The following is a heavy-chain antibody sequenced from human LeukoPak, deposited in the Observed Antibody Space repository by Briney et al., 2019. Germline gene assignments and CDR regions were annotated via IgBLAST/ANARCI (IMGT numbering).Heavy chain of an antibody. Sequence: SETLSLTCTVSGGSISSSSYYWGWIRQPPGKGLEWIGSIYYSGSTYYNPSLKSRVTISVDTSKNQFSLKLSSVTAADTAVYYCARGGYYFDYWGQGTLVTVSS. V-gene: IGHV4-39*07. CDR2: IYYSGST. CDR3: ARGGYYFDY. J-gene: IGHJ4*02. D-gene: IGHD3-16*01. CDR1: GGSISSSSYY.